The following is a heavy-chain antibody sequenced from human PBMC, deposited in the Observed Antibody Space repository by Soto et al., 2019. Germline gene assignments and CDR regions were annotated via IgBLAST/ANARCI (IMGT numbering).Heavy chain of an antibody. V-gene: IGHV3-30*18. Sequence: GGSLRLSCAASGFTFSSYGMHWVRQAPGKGLEWVAVISYDGSNKYYADSVKGRFTISRDNSKNTLYLQMNSLRAEDTAVYYCAKEVLGSGHASSNYYGMDGWGQGTTVTVSS. J-gene: IGHJ6*02. CDR2: ISYDGSNK. CDR1: GFTFSSYG. CDR3: AKEVLGSGHASSNYYGMDG. D-gene: IGHD5-12*01.